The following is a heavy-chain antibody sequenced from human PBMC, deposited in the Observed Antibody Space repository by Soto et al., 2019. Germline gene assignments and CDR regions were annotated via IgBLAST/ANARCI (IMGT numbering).Heavy chain of an antibody. CDR1: GFTFSSYA. CDR2: ISGGGGST. V-gene: IGHV3-23*01. J-gene: IGHJ4*02. CDR3: AIAYSSSRLY. Sequence: EVQLLESGGGLVQPGGSLRLSCAASGFTFSSYAMSWVRQAPGKGLEWVSAISGGGGSTDYADSVKGRFTISRDNSRNTLYLQMNSLRAEDTAVYNCAIAYSSSRLYWGQGTLVTVPS. D-gene: IGHD6-13*01.